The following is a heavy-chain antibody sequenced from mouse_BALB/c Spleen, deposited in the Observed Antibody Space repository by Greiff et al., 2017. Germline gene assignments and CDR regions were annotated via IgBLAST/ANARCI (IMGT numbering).Heavy chain of an antibody. Sequence: QVQLQQSGAELVRPGTSVKVSCKASGYAFTNYLLEWVKQRPGQGLEWIGVINPGSGGTNYNEKFKGKATLTADKSSSTAYMQLSSLTSDDSAVYFCARQARYFDVWGEGTTVTVAA. D-gene: IGHD3-2*02. CDR2: INPGSGGT. CDR1: GYAFTNYL. V-gene: IGHV1-54*01. CDR3: ARQARYFDV. J-gene: IGHJ1*01.